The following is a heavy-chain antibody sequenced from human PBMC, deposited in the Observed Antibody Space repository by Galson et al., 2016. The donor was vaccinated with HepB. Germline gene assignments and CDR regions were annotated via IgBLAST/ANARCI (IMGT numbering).Heavy chain of an antibody. CDR2: ISTRRTT. CDR1: GFVFSNFG. CDR3: AKERLVRRIFGH. D-gene: IGHD1-1*01. V-gene: IGHV3-23*01. J-gene: IGHJ4*02. Sequence: SLRLSCAASGFVFSNFGLSWVRQAPGKGLEWVASISTRRTTYYSDSVQGRFTISRDNSNNTLYLQMNGLRAEDTAVYYCAKERLVRRIFGHWGQGTLLTVSS.